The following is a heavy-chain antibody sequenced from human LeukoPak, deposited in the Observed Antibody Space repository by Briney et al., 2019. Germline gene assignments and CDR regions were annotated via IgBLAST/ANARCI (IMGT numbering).Heavy chain of an antibody. J-gene: IGHJ3*02. CDR3: ARTFIWLAAFDI. Sequence: GGSLRLSCAASGFTFRTSGMNWVRQAPGKGLEWVSYISSSGTTISYAQSVKGRFTISRDNSKNTLYLQMNSLRAEDTAAYYCARTFIWLAAFDIWGQGTMVTVSS. D-gene: IGHD6-19*01. V-gene: IGHV3-48*01. CDR1: GFTFRTSG. CDR2: ISSSGTTI.